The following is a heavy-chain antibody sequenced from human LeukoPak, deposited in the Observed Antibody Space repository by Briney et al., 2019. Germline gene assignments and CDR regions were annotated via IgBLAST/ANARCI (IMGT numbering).Heavy chain of an antibody. CDR2: INSDGSIT. CDR3: ARVQRSSSGWYEAGLDY. V-gene: IGHV3-74*01. Sequence: GGSLRLSCAASGFTFSSYWMYWVRQAPGKGLVWVSHINSDGSITSYADSVKGRFTIFRDNAKNTLYLQMNSLIAEDTAVYYCARVQRSSSGWYEAGLDYWGQGTLVTVSS. D-gene: IGHD6-19*01. J-gene: IGHJ4*02. CDR1: GFTFSSYW.